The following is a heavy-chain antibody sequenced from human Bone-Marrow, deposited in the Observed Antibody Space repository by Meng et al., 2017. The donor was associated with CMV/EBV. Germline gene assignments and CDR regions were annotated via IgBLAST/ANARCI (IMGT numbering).Heavy chain of an antibody. CDR1: GYTFTSYG. D-gene: IGHD1-26*01. CDR2: ISAYNGNT. Sequence: ASVKVSCKASGYTFTSYGISWVRQAPGQGLEWMGWISAYNGNTNYAQKLQGRVTMTTDTSTSTAYMELRSLRSDDTAVYYCARVTERWDQQEVCEYWGQGTLVTVSS. J-gene: IGHJ4*01. CDR3: ARVTERWDQQEVCEY. V-gene: IGHV1-18*01.